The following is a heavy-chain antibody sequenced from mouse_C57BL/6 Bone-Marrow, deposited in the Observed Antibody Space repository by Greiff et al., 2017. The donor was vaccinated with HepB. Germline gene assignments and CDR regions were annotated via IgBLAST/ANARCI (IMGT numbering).Heavy chain of an antibody. CDR2: IDPSDSYT. CDR1: GYTFTSYW. J-gene: IGHJ2*01. V-gene: IGHV1-59*01. Sequence: QVQLKQPGAELVRPGTSVKLSCKASGYTFTSYWMHWVKQRPGQGLEWIGVIDPSDSYTNYNQKFKGKATLTVDTSSSTAYMQLSSLTSEDSAVYYCARWITTVVEFDYWGQGTTLTVSS. D-gene: IGHD1-1*01. CDR3: ARWITTVVEFDY.